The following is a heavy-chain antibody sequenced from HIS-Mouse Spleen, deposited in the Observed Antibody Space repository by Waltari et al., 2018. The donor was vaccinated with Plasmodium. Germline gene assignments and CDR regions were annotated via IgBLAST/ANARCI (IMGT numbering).Heavy chain of an antibody. D-gene: IGHD6-13*01. J-gene: IGHJ4*02. V-gene: IGHV3-30*18. CDR1: GFTFSSYG. CDR2: ISYDGSNK. Sequence: QVQLVESGGGVVQPGRSLRLSCAASGFTFSSYGMHWVRQAPGKGLEWVAVISYDGSNKYYAASVKGRFTISRDNSKNTLYLQMNSLRAEDTAVYYCAKDRRSSSWYVDYWGQGTLVTVSS. CDR3: AKDRRSSSWYVDY.